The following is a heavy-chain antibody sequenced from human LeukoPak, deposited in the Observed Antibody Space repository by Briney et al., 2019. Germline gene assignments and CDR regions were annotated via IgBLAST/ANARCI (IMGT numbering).Heavy chain of an antibody. CDR3: ARDYIVVVPAASVPPYVNDAFDI. V-gene: IGHV3-30*03. CDR1: GFTFSSYG. Sequence: PGGSLRLSCAASGFTFSSYGMHWVRQAPGKGLEWVAVISYDGSNKYYADSVKGRFTISRDNSKNTLYLQMNSLRAEDTAVYYCARDYIVVVPAASVPPYVNDAFDIWGQGTMVTVSS. CDR2: ISYDGSNK. J-gene: IGHJ3*02. D-gene: IGHD2-2*01.